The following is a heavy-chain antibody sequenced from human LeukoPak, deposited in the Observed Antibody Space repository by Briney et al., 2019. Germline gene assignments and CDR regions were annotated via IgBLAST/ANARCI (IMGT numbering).Heavy chain of an antibody. Sequence: SETLSLTCSVSGGSFSSGSYYWSWIRQPPGTGLEWIGYIYYSGSTNYSPSLKSRVTISVDTSKNQFSLKLSSVTAADTAVYYCARDLLDYYYGMDVWGKGTTVTVSS. CDR2: IYYSGST. CDR3: ARDLLDYYYGMDV. V-gene: IGHV4-61*01. CDR1: GGSFSSGSYY. D-gene: IGHD2-21*01. J-gene: IGHJ6*04.